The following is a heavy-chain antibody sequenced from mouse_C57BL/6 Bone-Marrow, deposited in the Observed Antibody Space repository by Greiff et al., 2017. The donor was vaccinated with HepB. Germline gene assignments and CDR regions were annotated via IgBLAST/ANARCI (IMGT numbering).Heavy chain of an antibody. Sequence: VQLQQSGAELVRPGASVKLSCTASGFNIKDYYMHWVKQRPEQGLEWIGRIDPEDGDTEYAPKFQGKATMTADTSSNTAYLQLSSLTSEVTAVYYCTTNYYGSSHPAYWGQGTLVTVSA. J-gene: IGHJ3*01. V-gene: IGHV14-1*01. CDR1: GFNIKDYY. CDR2: IDPEDGDT. D-gene: IGHD1-1*01. CDR3: TTNYYGSSHPAY.